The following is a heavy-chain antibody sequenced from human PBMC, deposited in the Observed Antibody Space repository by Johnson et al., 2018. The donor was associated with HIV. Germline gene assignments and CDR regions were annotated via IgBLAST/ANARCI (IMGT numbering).Heavy chain of an antibody. Sequence: VQLLESGGGILQPGGSLRLSCAASGFTFSSYWMSWVRQAPGKGLEWVANIKQDGSEKYYVDSVKRRFTISRDNAKNSLYLQMNSLRAENTALFYCARAAEYCTNGVCYYAFDIWGQGTMVTVSS. J-gene: IGHJ3*02. CDR2: IKQDGSEK. D-gene: IGHD2-8*01. CDR1: GFTFSSYW. CDR3: ARAAEYCTNGVCYYAFDI. V-gene: IGHV3-7*03.